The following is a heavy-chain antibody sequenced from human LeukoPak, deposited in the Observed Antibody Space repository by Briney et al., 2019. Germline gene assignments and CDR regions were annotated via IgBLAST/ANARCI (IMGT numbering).Heavy chain of an antibody. V-gene: IGHV3-74*01. Sequence: GGSLRLSCAASGFTFSTYWMHWVRQAPGKGLVWVSRINNDGSSTSYADSVKGRFTISRDNAKNTLYLQMNSLRAEDTAVYYCASDPDVYYYDSSGSNTWGQGTLVTVSS. CDR3: ASDPDVYYYDSSGSNT. CDR1: GFTFSTYW. CDR2: INNDGSST. J-gene: IGHJ4*02. D-gene: IGHD3-22*01.